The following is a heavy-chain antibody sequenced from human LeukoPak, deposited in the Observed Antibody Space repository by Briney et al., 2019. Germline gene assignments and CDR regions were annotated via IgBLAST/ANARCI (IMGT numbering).Heavy chain of an antibody. CDR1: GFTFSSYL. CDR3: ARERYRGSDY. Sequence: GGSLRLSCAASGFTFSSYLMTWVSQAPGKGLEWVATIKEDGNEKYYVDSVKGRFTISRDNAKNSLYLQMNSLRVEDTAVYYCARERYRGSDYWGQGTLVTVSS. CDR2: IKEDGNEK. D-gene: IGHD3-10*01. V-gene: IGHV3-7*01. J-gene: IGHJ4*02.